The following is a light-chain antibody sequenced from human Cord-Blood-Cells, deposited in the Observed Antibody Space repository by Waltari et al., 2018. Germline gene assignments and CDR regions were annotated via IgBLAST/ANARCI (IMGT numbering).Light chain of an antibody. Sequence: QSALTQPPSASGSPGQSVTISSTGTSSDVGGYNSVSRYQQHPGKAPKLMNYEVSKRPSGVPDRFSGSKSGNTASLTVSGLQAEDEADYYCSSYAGSNNLVFGGGTKLAVL. V-gene: IGLV2-8*01. CDR2: EVS. CDR3: SSYAGSNNLV. J-gene: IGLJ2*01. CDR1: SSDVGGYNS.